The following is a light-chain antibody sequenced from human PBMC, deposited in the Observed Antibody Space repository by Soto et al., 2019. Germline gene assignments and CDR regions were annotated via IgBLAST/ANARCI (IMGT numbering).Light chain of an antibody. J-gene: IGKJ5*01. CDR1: HGVSSSF. Sequence: EIVLTQSPGTLSLSPGERATLSCRASHGVSSSFLAWYQQKPGQAPRLLIYGASSRATGIPDRFSGSGSGTDFTLTISSLEPEDFAVYYCQQRSNWPQITFGQGTRLEIK. V-gene: IGKV3D-20*02. CDR3: QQRSNWPQIT. CDR2: GAS.